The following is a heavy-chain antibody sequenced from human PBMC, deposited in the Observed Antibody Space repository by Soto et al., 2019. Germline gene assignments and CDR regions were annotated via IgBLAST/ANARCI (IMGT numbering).Heavy chain of an antibody. Sequence: ASVKVSCKASGYTFTSYGISWVRQAPGQGLEWMGWISAYNGNTNYAQKLQGRVTMTTDTSTSTAYMELRSLRSDDTAVYYCARVTLYYSSARRPPYAMDFPGTAPTLTRSS. CDR3: ARVTLYYSSARRPPYAMDF. CDR1: GYTFTSYG. J-gene: IGHJ6*04. CDR2: ISAYNGNT. V-gene: IGHV1-18*01. D-gene: IGHD2-2*01.